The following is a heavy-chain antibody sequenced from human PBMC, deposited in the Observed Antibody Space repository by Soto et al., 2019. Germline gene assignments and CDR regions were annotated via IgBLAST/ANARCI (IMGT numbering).Heavy chain of an antibody. CDR1: GFTFSSYW. CDR2: IKQDGSEK. CDR3: GRGDYVRGGDAFDI. D-gene: IGHD3-16*01. Sequence: PGGSLRLSCAASGFTFSSYWMSWVRQAPGKGLEWVANIKQDGSEKYYVDSVKGRFTISRDNAKNSLYLQMNSLRAEDTAVYYCGRGDYVRGGDAFDIWGQGTMVTVS. V-gene: IGHV3-7*03. J-gene: IGHJ3*02.